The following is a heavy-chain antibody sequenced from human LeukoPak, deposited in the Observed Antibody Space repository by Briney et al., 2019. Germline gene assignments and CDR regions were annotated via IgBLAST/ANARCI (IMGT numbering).Heavy chain of an antibody. D-gene: IGHD6-13*01. CDR1: GFTFSSYA. V-gene: IGHV3-30-3*01. CDR2: ISYDGSNK. J-gene: IGHJ6*03. CDR3: ARDARDYSSSWRSYYMDV. Sequence: PGRSLRLSCAASGFTFSSYAMHWVRQAPGKGLEWVAVISYDGSNKYYADSVKGRFTISRDNSKNTLYLQMNSLRAEDTAVYYCARDARDYSSSWRSYYMDVWGKGTTVTVSS.